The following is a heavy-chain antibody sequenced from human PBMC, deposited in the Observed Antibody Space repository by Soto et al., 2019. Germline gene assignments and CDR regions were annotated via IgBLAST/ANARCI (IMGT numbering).Heavy chain of an antibody. V-gene: IGHV4-34*01. CDR3: ARDARRFLERGGYYYYDMDV. CDR2: INHSGTT. Sequence: SETLSLTCAVYGGSFSGYYWTWIRQPPGTGLEWIGEINHSGTTYYSPSLRSRLSISIDTSKNQFSLRLSSVTAADTAVYYCARDARRFLERGGYYYYDMDVWGQGTTVTVSS. D-gene: IGHD3-3*01. CDR1: GGSFSGYY. J-gene: IGHJ6*02.